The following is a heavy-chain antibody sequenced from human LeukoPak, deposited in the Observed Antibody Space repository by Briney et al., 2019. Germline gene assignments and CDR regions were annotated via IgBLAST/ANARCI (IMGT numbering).Heavy chain of an antibody. CDR2: INQDGSDK. Sequence: GGSLRLSCAASGFTFRTYWMTWVRQAPGKGLEWVANINQDGSDKYYVDSVKGRFTTSRENAKNSLYLQMNSLRAGDTAVYYCARDRGNWFDPWGQGTLVTVSS. CDR3: ARDRGNWFDP. J-gene: IGHJ5*02. CDR1: GFTFRTYW. V-gene: IGHV3-7*01.